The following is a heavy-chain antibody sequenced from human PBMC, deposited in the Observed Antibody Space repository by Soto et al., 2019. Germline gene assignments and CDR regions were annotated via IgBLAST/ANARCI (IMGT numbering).Heavy chain of an antibody. CDR3: ARARRVGYCSSTSCPTLYYYYGMDV. CDR2: INPNSGGT. J-gene: IGHJ6*02. V-gene: IGHV1-2*04. CDR1: GYTFTGYY. Sequence: GASVKVSCKASGYTFTGYYMHWVRQAPGQGLEWMGWINPNSGGTNYAQKFQGWVTMTRDTSISTAYMELSRLRSDDTAVYYCARARRVGYCSSTSCPTLYYYYGMDVWGQGTTVTVSS. D-gene: IGHD2-2*01.